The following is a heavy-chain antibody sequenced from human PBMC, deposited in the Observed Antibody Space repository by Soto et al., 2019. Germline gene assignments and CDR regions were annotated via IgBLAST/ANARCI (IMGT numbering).Heavy chain of an antibody. D-gene: IGHD2-2*01. CDR2: ISAYNGNT. CDR3: ARFYCSSTSCPYYYYYMDV. J-gene: IGHJ6*03. CDR1: GYTFTSYG. V-gene: IGHV1-18*01. Sequence: ASVKVSCKASGYTFTSYGISWVRQAPGQGLEWMGWISAYNGNTNYAQKLQGRVTMTTDTSTSTAYMELRSLRSDDTAVYYCARFYCSSTSCPYYYYYMDVWGKGTTVTVSS.